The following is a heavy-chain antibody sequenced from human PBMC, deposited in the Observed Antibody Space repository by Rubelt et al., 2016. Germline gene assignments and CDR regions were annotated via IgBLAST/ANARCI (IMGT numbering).Heavy chain of an antibody. D-gene: IGHD4-23*01. V-gene: IGHV3-48*01. CDR3: VRDLGGNPPDGY. Sequence: EVQLVESGGGVVQPGGSLRLSCVASGFTFSDYSMNWVRQAPGKGLEWISYIRVSSGAIYYADSVRGRFTVSRDDAKNSLYLRTTSLRGEDTATYYCVRDLGGNPPDGYWGQGTLVIVS. J-gene: IGHJ4*02. CDR1: GFTFSDYS. CDR2: IRVSSGAI.